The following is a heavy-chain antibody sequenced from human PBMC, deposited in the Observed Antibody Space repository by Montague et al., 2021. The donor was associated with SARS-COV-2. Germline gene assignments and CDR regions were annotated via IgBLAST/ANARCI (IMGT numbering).Heavy chain of an antibody. V-gene: IGHV3-33*01. CDR3: ARGPTGWDPFDI. J-gene: IGHJ3*02. CDR2: TWSDGSSK. CDR1: GFTFTSYA. D-gene: IGHD4-11*01. Sequence: SLSLSCSASGFTFTSYAMNWVRQAPGKGLEWVAATWSDGSSKYYADSVKGRFTISRDNSKNTLYLQMNSLRAEDTAVYYCARGPTGWDPFDIWGQGTMVTVSS.